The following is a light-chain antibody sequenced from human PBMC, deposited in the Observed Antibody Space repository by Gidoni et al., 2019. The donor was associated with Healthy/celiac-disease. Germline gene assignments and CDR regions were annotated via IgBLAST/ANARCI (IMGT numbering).Light chain of an antibody. CDR1: HSVSSN. J-gene: IGKJ1*01. CDR3: QQYNNWYPWT. CDR2: GAS. V-gene: IGKV3-15*01. Sequence: LVITPSPATLSVSPGERATLSCRASHSVSSNLAWYQQKPGQAPRLLIYGASTRATGIPARFSGSGSGKEFTLTISSLQSEDFAVYYCQQYNNWYPWTFXQXTKVEIK.